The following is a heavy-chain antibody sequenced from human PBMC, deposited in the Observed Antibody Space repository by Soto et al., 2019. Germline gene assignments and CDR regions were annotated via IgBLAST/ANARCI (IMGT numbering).Heavy chain of an antibody. CDR3: ARDHIYDYVWGSYRYNWFDP. CDR1: GYTFTSYG. V-gene: IGHV1-18*01. J-gene: IGHJ5*02. CDR2: ISAYNGNT. Sequence: QVQLVQSGAEVKKPGASVKVSCKASGYTFTSYGISWVRQAPGQGLEWMGWISAYNGNTNYAQKLQGRVTMTTDTSRSTAYLELRSLRSDDTAVYYCARDHIYDYVWGSYRYNWFDPWGQGTLVTVSS. D-gene: IGHD3-16*02.